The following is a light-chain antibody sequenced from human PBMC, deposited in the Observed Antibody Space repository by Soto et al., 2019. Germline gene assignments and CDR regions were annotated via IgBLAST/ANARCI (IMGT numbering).Light chain of an antibody. CDR3: QQRRNWLLT. CDR1: QSVTSHF. V-gene: IGKV3D-20*02. CDR2: GAS. J-gene: IGKJ4*01. Sequence: VLTQSPGTLSLSPGERATLSCRTSQSVTSHFLSWFQQKPGQPPRLLLYGASRRGAGTPDRFSGSGSGTDFTLIISGLEPEDVAVYYCQQRRNWLLTFGGGTKVEI.